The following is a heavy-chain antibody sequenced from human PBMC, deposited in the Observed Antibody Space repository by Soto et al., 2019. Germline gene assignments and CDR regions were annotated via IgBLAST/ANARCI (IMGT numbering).Heavy chain of an antibody. Sequence: SETLSLTCTISGGAIGSHYWTWIRQPAGKGLEWIGRIYSSGSTQYNPSLQSRVTMSLDTSMNQFSLRLESVTAADTAVYYCARGQRFSDWFDPWGQGTLVTVSS. CDR3: ARGQRFSDWFDP. D-gene: IGHD3-3*01. CDR2: IYSSGST. CDR1: GGAIGSHY. V-gene: IGHV4-4*07. J-gene: IGHJ5*02.